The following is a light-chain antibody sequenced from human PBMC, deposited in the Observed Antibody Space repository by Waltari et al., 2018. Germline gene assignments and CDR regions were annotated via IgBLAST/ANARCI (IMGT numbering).Light chain of an antibody. V-gene: IGLV1-40*01. J-gene: IGLJ2*01. Sequence: QSFLAQPPSVSGAPGQRVTISCTGSDSNIGAGYGVHWYQHFPGTAPKLLIYINDKRPSGVPARFSGSAAGTSATLDITALQSEDEADYYCQSYDNRLSAMIFGGGTKVTVL. CDR2: IND. CDR3: QSYDNRLSAMI. CDR1: DSNIGAGYG.